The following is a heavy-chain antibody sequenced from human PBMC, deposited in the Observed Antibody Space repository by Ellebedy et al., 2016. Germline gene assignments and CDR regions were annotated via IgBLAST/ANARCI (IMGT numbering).Heavy chain of an antibody. V-gene: IGHV4-34*01. CDR3: ARGSGSHIPYYMDV. CDR1: GGSFSGYY. J-gene: IGHJ6*03. Sequence: SETLSLXCAVYGGSFSGYYWSWIRQPPGKGLEWIGEINHSGSTNYNPSLKSRVTISVDTSKNQFSLKLSSVTAADTAVYYCARGSGSHIPYYMDVWGKGTTVTVSS. D-gene: IGHD3-10*01. CDR2: INHSGST.